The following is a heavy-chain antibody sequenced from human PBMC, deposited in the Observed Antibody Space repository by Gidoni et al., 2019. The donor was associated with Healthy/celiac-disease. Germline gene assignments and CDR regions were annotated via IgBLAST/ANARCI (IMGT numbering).Heavy chain of an antibody. CDR2: ISYDGSNK. Sequence: QVQLRQSGGGVVQPGRSLRLSCAASGFTFSSYGMHWVRQAPGKGLEWVAVISYDGSNKYYADSVKGRFTISRDNSKNTLYLQMNSLRAEDTAVYYCAKDSGPFDYWGQGTLVTVSS. J-gene: IGHJ4*02. CDR1: GFTFSSYG. V-gene: IGHV3-30*18. CDR3: AKDSGPFDY.